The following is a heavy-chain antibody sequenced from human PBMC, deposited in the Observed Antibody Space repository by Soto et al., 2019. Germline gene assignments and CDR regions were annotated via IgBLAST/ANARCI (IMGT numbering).Heavy chain of an antibody. CDR1: GYTXTSYY. Sequence: SXKVSFKASGYTXTSYYRHLVRQAPGQGLEWMGIISPSGCSTSYAQKFQGRVTITSDTSTRKVYMELSSMRSEDTSVYYCARDPGYSSSWYDLDYWGQGTLVTVSS. D-gene: IGHD6-13*01. V-gene: IGHV1-46*01. J-gene: IGHJ4*02. CDR3: ARDPGYSSSWYDLDY. CDR2: ISPSGCST.